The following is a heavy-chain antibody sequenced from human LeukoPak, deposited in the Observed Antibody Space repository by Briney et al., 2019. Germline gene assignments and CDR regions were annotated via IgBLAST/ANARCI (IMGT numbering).Heavy chain of an antibody. J-gene: IGHJ4*02. CDR2: MSGRGDTS. Sequence: PGGSLRLSCAASGFTFSSYWMHWVRQAPGKGLVWVSGMSGRGDTSYYADSVKGRFTISRDNSKNTLFLQMNSLRAEDTAVYYCAKLAGIRGWFVYYFDYWGQGTLVTVS. V-gene: IGHV3-23*01. CDR1: GFTFSSYW. D-gene: IGHD6-19*01. CDR3: AKLAGIRGWFVYYFDY.